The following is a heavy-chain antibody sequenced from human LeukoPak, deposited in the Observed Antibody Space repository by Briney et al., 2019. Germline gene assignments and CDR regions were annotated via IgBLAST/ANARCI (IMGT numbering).Heavy chain of an antibody. J-gene: IGHJ3*01. CDR1: GFIFSSYD. CDR2: ISRAGDRT. V-gene: IGHV3-23*01. CDR3: ARGESFAFDV. Sequence: GGSLTLSCVGSGFIFSSYDMGWVRQAPGKGLEWVSSISRAGDRTYYEDSVKGRFTFSRDNSRNPMYLQMNSLRAEDTAVYYCARGESFAFDVWGQGTVVTVSS.